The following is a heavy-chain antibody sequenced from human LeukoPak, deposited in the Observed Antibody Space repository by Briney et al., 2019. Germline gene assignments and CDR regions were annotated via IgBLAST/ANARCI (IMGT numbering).Heavy chain of an antibody. CDR3: ARDRQQWLESPFDY. CDR2: ISAYNGNT. V-gene: IGHV1-18*04. Sequence: ASVKVSCKASGYTFTSYGISWVRQAPEQGLEWMGWISAYNGNTNYAQKLQGRVTMTTDTSTSTAYMELRSLRSDDTAVYYCARDRQQWLESPFDYWGQGTLVTVSS. CDR1: GYTFTSYG. D-gene: IGHD6-19*01. J-gene: IGHJ4*02.